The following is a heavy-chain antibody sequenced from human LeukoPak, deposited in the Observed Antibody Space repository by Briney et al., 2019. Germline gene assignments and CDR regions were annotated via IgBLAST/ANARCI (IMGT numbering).Heavy chain of an antibody. Sequence: SETLSLTCTVSGGSISSGGYYWSWIRQHPGKGLEWIGYIYYSGSTYYNPSLKSRVTISVDTSKNQFSLKLSSVTAADTAVYHCARGYDFWSGYYTYYFDYWGQGTLVTVSS. D-gene: IGHD3-3*01. CDR1: GGSISSGGYY. CDR2: IYYSGST. J-gene: IGHJ4*02. V-gene: IGHV4-31*03. CDR3: ARGYDFWSGYYTYYFDY.